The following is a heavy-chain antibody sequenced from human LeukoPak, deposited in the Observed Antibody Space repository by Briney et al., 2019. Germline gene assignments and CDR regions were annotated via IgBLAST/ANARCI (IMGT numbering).Heavy chain of an antibody. J-gene: IGHJ4*02. D-gene: IGHD3-22*01. V-gene: IGHV4-38-2*02. Sequence: SETLSLTCAVSGYSISSGYYWGWIRQPPGKGLEWIGSIYHSGSTYYNPSLKSRVTISVDTSKNQFSLKLSSVTAADTAVYYCARDLYDSSGYPHPPFDYWGQGTLVTVSS. CDR2: IYHSGST. CDR1: GYSISSGYY. CDR3: ARDLYDSSGYPHPPFDY.